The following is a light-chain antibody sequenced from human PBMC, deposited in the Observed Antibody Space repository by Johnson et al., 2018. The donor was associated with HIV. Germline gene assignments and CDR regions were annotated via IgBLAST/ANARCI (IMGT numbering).Light chain of an antibody. CDR2: ENN. CDR1: SSNIGNIY. CDR3: AAWDDSLNGFYV. V-gene: IGLV1-51*02. J-gene: IGLJ1*01. Sequence: QSVLTQPPSVSAAPGQKVTISCSGSSSNIGNIYVSWYQHLPGTAPKLLIYENNKRPSGIPDRFSGSKSGTSATLGISGLQAEDEADYYCAAWDDSLNGFYVFGTGTKVTVL.